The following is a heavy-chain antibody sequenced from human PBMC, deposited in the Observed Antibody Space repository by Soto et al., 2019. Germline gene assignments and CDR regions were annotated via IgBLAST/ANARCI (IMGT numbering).Heavy chain of an antibody. J-gene: IGHJ3*02. D-gene: IGHD3-16*01. CDR3: ARGGSDAYYRTLDI. Sequence: EVQLVESGGGLVQPGGSLRLSCTASGFTFSSYWMHWVRQAPGKGLVWVSRMSNDGSSTTHADSVKGRFTISRDKAKNTLYLQMNRLRAEDTVVYYGARGGSDAYYRTLDIWGQGTMVTVSS. CDR2: MSNDGSST. CDR1: GFTFSSYW. V-gene: IGHV3-74*01.